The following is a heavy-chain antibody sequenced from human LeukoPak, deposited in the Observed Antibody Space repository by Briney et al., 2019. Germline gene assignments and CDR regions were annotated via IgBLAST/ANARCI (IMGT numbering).Heavy chain of an antibody. J-gene: IGHJ4*02. V-gene: IGHV3-7*04. D-gene: IGHD5-18*01. CDR3: ARVDTAMVVDY. CDR1: GFTFSSYW. CDR2: IKQDGREK. Sequence: PGGSLRLSCAASGFTFSSYWMSWVRQAPGKGLEWVANIKQDGREKYYVDSVKGRFTISRDNAKKSLYLQMNSLRAEDTAVYYCARVDTAMVVDYWGQGTLVTVSS.